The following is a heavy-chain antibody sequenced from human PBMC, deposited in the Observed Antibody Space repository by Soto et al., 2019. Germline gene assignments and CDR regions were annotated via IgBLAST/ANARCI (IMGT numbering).Heavy chain of an antibody. CDR2: ISAYNGNT. Sequence: QVQLVQSGAEVKKPGASVKVSCKASGYTFTSYGISWVRQAPGQGLEWMGWISAYNGNTNYAQKLQGRVTMTTDTSTSTAYMELRSLRSDDTAVYYCARLTRVATGSEPNRGSSGGYSLGYWGQGTLVTVSS. CDR3: ARLTRVATGSEPNRGSSGGYSLGY. CDR1: GYTFTSYG. V-gene: IGHV1-18*01. J-gene: IGHJ4*02. D-gene: IGHD6-19*01.